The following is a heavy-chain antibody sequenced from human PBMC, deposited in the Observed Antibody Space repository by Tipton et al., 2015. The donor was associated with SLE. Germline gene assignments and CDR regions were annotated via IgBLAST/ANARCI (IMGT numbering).Heavy chain of an antibody. V-gene: IGHV3-53*05. Sequence: SLRLSCAASGFTVSSNYMSWVRQAPGKGLEWVSVIYSGGSTYYADSVKGRFTISRDNSKNTLYLQMNSLRAEDTAVYYCAREYSGSYHAFDIWGQGTMVTVSS. D-gene: IGHD1-26*01. J-gene: IGHJ3*02. CDR2: IYSGGST. CDR1: GFTVSSNY. CDR3: AREYSGSYHAFDI.